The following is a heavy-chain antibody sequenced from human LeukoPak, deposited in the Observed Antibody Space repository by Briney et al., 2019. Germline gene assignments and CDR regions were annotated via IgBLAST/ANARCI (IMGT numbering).Heavy chain of an antibody. J-gene: IGHJ3*02. CDR2: INHSGST. CDR3: ARRQRGYSYGYGSGAFDI. CDR1: GGSFSGYY. V-gene: IGHV4-34*01. Sequence: PSETLSLTCAVYGGSFSGYYWSWIRQPPGKGLEWIGEINHSGSTNYHPSLKSRVTISVDTSRNQFSLKLSSVTAADTAVYYCARRQRGYSYGYGSGAFDIWGQGTMVTVSS. D-gene: IGHD5-18*01.